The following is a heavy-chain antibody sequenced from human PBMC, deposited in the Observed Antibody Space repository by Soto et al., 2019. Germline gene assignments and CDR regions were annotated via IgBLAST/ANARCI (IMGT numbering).Heavy chain of an antibody. CDR3: ARHGSIAAGGTDQSRYYYYYGMDV. V-gene: IGHV5-51*01. CDR1: GYSFTSYW. J-gene: IGHJ6*02. D-gene: IGHD6-13*01. CDR2: IYPGDSDT. Sequence: GESLKISCKGSGYSFTSYWIGWVRQMPGKGLEWMGIIYPGDSDTRYSPSFQGQVTISADKSISTAYLQWSSLKASDTAMYYCARHGSIAAGGTDQSRYYYYYGMDVWGQGTTVTVSS.